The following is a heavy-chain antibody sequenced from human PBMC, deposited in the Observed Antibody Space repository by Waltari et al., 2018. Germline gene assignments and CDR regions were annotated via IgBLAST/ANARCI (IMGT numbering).Heavy chain of an antibody. V-gene: IGHV1-2*06. CDR3: AREVVLDF. Sequence: QVQLVQSGAEVKKPGASVKVSCKASGYSVTGYSMHWVRQAPGQGLEWVGRINPNRGVTDYAQKFQGRVSMTRDTSISTAYMELNRLTSDDTAVYYCAREVVLDFWGQGTLVTVSS. D-gene: IGHD2-15*01. CDR1: GYSVTGYS. J-gene: IGHJ4*02. CDR2: INPNRGVT.